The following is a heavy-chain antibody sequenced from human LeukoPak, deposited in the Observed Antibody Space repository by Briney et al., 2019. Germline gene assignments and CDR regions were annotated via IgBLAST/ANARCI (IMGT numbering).Heavy chain of an antibody. CDR1: GFSFDSFS. J-gene: IGHJ4*02. D-gene: IGHD3-10*01. Sequence: GGSLRLSCAASGFSFDSFSMNWVRQAPGKGLEWVASISSSSSYIDYVDSLKGRFTISRDNSKNTLYLQMTSLRGEDTALYYCAKERDYRVSTSCDYWGQGTQVTVSS. CDR3: AKERDYRVSTSCDY. V-gene: IGHV3-21*01. CDR2: ISSSSSYI.